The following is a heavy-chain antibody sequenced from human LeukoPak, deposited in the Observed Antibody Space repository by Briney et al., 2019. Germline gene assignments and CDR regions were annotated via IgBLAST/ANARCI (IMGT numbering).Heavy chain of an antibody. CDR1: GYTFAAYF. D-gene: IGHD6-13*01. J-gene: IGHJ4*02. CDR3: ARVGFTSSWSNFDY. CDR2: INPNGGDT. V-gene: IGHV1-2*06. Sequence: ASVKVSCRASGYTFAAYFIHWVRQAPGQGLEWMGRINPNGGDTNYAQKFQGRVTMTGDTSISTAYMELSSLRSDDTAMYYCARVGFTSSWSNFDYWGQGTLVTVSS.